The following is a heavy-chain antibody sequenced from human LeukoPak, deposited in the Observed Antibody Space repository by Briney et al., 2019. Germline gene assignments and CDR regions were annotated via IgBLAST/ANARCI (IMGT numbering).Heavy chain of an antibody. D-gene: IGHD2-15*01. CDR1: GFTFSSYG. Sequence: GGSLRLSCAASGFTFSSYGMHWVRQAPGKGLEWVAVISYDGSNKYYADSVKGRFTISRDNSKNTLSLQMNSLTADDTAVYYCAGDSGASVDYWGQGTLVTVSS. J-gene: IGHJ4*02. CDR2: ISYDGSNK. CDR3: AGDSGASVDY. V-gene: IGHV3-30*03.